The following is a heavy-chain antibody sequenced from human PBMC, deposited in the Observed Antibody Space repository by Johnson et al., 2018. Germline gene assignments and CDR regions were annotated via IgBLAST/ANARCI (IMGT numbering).Heavy chain of an antibody. D-gene: IGHD1-26*01. CDR3: AKDVNSGSYAGNFQH. CDR1: GFTFSSYG. V-gene: IGHV3-33*06. J-gene: IGHJ1*01. Sequence: VQLVQSGGGVVQPGRSLRLSCAASGFTFSSYGMHWVRQAPGKGLEWVAVIWYDGSNKYYADSVKGRFTISRDNSKNTLYLQMNSLRAEDTAVYYCAKDVNSGSYAGNFQHWGQGTLVTVSS. CDR2: IWYDGSNK.